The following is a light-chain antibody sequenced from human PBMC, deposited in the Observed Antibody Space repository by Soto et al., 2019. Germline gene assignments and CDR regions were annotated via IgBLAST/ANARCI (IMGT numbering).Light chain of an antibody. Sequence: QSALTQPASVSGSPGQSITISCTGSSSDVGAYNYVSWYLQHPGKAPKLLIYGVGNRPSGVSARFSGSKSGDTASLTISDLQAEDEADYYCSSYAHGSIYVFGTGTKVTVL. CDR1: SSDVGAYNY. J-gene: IGLJ1*01. CDR2: GVG. CDR3: SSYAHGSIYV. V-gene: IGLV2-14*01.